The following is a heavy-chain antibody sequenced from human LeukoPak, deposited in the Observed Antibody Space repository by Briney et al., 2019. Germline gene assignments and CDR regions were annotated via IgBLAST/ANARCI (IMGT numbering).Heavy chain of an antibody. CDR2: IYTSGST. V-gene: IGHV4-61*02. Sequence: SETLSLTCTVGGGSLSSGSYYWSWLRQPAGKGLEWIGRIYTSGSTNYTPSLKSRVTISVDTSKNQFSLKLSSVTAADTAVYYCARDQDDILTGYFFDYWGQGTLVTVSA. CDR3: ARDQDDILTGYFFDY. CDR1: GGSLSSGSYY. D-gene: IGHD3-9*01. J-gene: IGHJ4*02.